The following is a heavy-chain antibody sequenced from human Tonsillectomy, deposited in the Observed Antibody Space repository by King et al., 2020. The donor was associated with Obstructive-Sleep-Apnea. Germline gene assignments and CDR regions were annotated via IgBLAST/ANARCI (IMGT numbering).Heavy chain of an antibody. V-gene: IGHV4-31*02. CDR3: ARERGLTGYYRTLFDH. J-gene: IGHJ4*02. CDR1: VGSINNGDYY. D-gene: IGHD3-9*01. CDR2: IYSCVST. Sequence: QVQLQESGPGLVKPSQTLSLSCTVSVGSINNGDYYRSWILQRPGMGREWIGYIYSCVSTYSNPSRKSRVTISVDTSKNQFSLRLSSVTAADTAVYYCARERGLTGYYRTLFDHWGQGSLVTVSS.